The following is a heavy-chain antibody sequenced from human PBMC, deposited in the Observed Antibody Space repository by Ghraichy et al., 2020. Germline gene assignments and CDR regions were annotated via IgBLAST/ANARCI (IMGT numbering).Heavy chain of an antibody. J-gene: IGHJ3*02. D-gene: IGHD3/OR15-3a*01. Sequence: GGSLRLSCAASGFSVSGNYMSWVRQAPEKGLEWVSIIYSSGSTHYADSVKGRFTISRDSSKNTLYLQMNSLRAEDTAVYYCAGCTGYYCASIWGQGTMVTVSS. CDR3: AGCTGYYCASI. CDR1: GFSVSGNY. V-gene: IGHV3-53*01. CDR2: IYSSGST.